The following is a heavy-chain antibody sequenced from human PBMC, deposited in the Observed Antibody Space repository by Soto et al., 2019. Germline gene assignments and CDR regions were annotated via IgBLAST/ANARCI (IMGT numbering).Heavy chain of an antibody. J-gene: IGHJ4*02. CDR1: GFTFSSYG. Sequence: ESGGGVVQPGRSLRLSCAASGFTFSSYGMHWVRQAPGKGLEWVAVISNDGSNKYYADSVKGRFTISRDNSKNTLYMQMNSLRAEDTAVYYCAKANHGYYFDYWGQGTLVTVSS. V-gene: IGHV3-30*18. CDR2: ISNDGSNK. CDR3: AKANHGYYFDY.